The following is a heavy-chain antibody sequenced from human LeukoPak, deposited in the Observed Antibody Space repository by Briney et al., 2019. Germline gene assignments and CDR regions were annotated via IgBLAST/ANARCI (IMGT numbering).Heavy chain of an antibody. V-gene: IGHV3-23*01. Sequence: GGSLTLSCAASGFTFSNYAMSWVRQAPGKGLEWVSAITCSGGTTYYADSVKGRFTVSRDNSKITLYLQMNSLRAEDTAVYYCAKDLAVTGWVNDYWGQGTLVTVSS. CDR1: GFTFSNYA. J-gene: IGHJ4*02. CDR2: ITCSGGTT. CDR3: AKDLAVTGWVNDY. D-gene: IGHD6-19*01.